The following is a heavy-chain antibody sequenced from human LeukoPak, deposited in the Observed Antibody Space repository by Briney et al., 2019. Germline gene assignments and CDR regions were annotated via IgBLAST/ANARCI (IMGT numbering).Heavy chain of an antibody. CDR2: IFSNDEK. J-gene: IGHJ4*02. CDR3: ARIPADSSGYYYTDY. Sequence: ESGPVLVKPTETLTLTCTVSGFSLSNARMGVSWIRQPPGKALEWLAHIFSNDEKSYSTSLKSRLTISKDTSISQVVLTMTNMDPVDTAAYYCARIPADSSGYYYTDYWGQGTLVTVSS. V-gene: IGHV2-26*01. D-gene: IGHD3-22*01. CDR1: GFSLSNARMG.